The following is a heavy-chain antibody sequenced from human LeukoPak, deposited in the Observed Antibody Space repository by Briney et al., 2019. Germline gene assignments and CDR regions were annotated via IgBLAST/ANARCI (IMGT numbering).Heavy chain of an antibody. V-gene: IGHV1-18*01. CDR2: ICAYNGNT. Sequence: ASVKASCKASGYTFTSYGISWVRQAPGQGLEWMGWICAYNGNTNYAQKLQGRVTMTTDTSTSTAYMELRSLRSDDTAVYYCGRGSIAVAGTEGFDYWGQGTLVTVSS. CDR1: GYTFTSYG. D-gene: IGHD6-19*01. J-gene: IGHJ4*02. CDR3: GRGSIAVAGTEGFDY.